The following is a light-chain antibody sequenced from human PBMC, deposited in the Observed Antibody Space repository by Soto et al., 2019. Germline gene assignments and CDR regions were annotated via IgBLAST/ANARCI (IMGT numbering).Light chain of an antibody. CDR2: SGS. CDR1: QSLLHRSGYNY. Sequence: DIVMTQSPLSLPVTPGEPASISCRSSQSLLHRSGYNYLDWYLQKPGQSPQLLIYSGSNRASGVPDRLSGSESGTNFTLKISRVEAEDVGVYYCMQALQIPWTXGQGTKV. V-gene: IGKV2-28*01. J-gene: IGKJ1*01. CDR3: MQALQIPWT.